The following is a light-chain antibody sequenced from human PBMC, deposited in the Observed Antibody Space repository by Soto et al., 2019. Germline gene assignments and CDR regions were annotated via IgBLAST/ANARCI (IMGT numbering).Light chain of an antibody. V-gene: IGKV3-15*01. CDR1: QSVSSN. Sequence: EIVMTQSPDTLSVSPGETATLSCRASQSVSSNLAWYQQKPGQAPRLLIYDASTRATGIPARFSGSGSGTEFTLTISSLQSEDFAVYYCQQYYKWPRTFGQGTKVDIK. J-gene: IGKJ1*01. CDR2: DAS. CDR3: QQYYKWPRT.